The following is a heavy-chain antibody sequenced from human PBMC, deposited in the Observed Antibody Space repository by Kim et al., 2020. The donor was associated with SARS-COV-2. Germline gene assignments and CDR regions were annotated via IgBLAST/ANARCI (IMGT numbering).Heavy chain of an antibody. CDR2: INHSGST. J-gene: IGHJ2*01. Sequence: SETLSLTCAVYGGSFSGYYWIWIRQPPGKGLEWIVEINHSGSTNYNPSLKSRVTISVDTSKNQFSLKLSSVTAADTAVYYCAVSKPWRGYFDLWGRGTLVTVSS. CDR3: AVSKPWRGYFDL. D-gene: IGHD3-3*01. CDR1: GGSFSGYY. V-gene: IGHV4-34*01.